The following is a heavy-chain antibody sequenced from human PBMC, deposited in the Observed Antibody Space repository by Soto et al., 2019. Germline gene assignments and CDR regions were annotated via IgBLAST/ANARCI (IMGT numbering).Heavy chain of an antibody. CDR2: ISGSGGST. CDR1: GFTFSSYA. J-gene: IGHJ3*02. D-gene: IGHD3-3*01. V-gene: IGHV3-23*01. Sequence: GGSLRLSCAASGFTFSSYAMSWVRQAPGKGLEWVSAISGSGGSTYYADSVKGRFTISRDNSKNTLYLQMNSLRAEDTAVYYCAKQSITIFGVVIGENAFDIWGQGTMVTVSS. CDR3: AKQSITIFGVVIGENAFDI.